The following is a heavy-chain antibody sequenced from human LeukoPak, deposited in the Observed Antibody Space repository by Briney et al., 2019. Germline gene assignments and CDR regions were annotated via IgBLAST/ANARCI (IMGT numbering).Heavy chain of an antibody. CDR3: GTLGVMWEIDY. V-gene: IGHV3-74*01. CDR1: GFTFSRYW. J-gene: IGHJ4*02. D-gene: IGHD1-26*01. CDR2: INSDGTTT. Sequence: GWALRLSCAASGFTFSRYWMFWVRHSPGEGPVWVSRINSDGTTTNYADSVKGRFTISRDNTKSTLYLQMNSLTAEDTAVYYCGTLGVMWEIDYWGQGTLVTVSS.